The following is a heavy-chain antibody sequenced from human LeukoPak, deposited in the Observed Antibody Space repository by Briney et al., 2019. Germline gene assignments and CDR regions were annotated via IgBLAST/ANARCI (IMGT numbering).Heavy chain of an antibody. D-gene: IGHD3-22*01. V-gene: IGHV3-23*01. CDR2: ISGGGSAT. CDR1: GFTFSNFA. J-gene: IGHJ4*02. Sequence: GGSLRLSCAASGFTFSNFAMNWVRQAPGKGLERVSAISGGGSATFYAASVKGRFTISRDNSKNTVFLQMNSLRAEDTAVYYCAKNSDISVYYSEGFDYWGQGTLATVSS. CDR3: AKNSDISVYYSEGFDY.